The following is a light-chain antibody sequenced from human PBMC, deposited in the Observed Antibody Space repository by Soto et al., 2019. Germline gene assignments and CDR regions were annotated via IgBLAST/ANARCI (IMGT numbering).Light chain of an antibody. J-gene: IGKJ5*01. Sequence: DIHLTQSPSSLSASVVERVTITFRASQSISRYLNWYQQKPGKAPNLLIYVASSLQSEVPSRFSGSGSGTDFTLTITSLQPEDFATYYCQQSYGTPITFGQGTRLEIK. CDR3: QQSYGTPIT. CDR1: QSISRY. V-gene: IGKV1-39*01. CDR2: VAS.